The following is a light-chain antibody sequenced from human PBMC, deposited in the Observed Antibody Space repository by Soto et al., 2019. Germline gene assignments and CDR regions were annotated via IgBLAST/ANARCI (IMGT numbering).Light chain of an antibody. CDR3: QQYNSYLFT. J-gene: IGKJ3*01. CDR1: QSISSW. V-gene: IGKV1-5*01. CDR2: DAS. Sequence: DIQMTQSPSTLSASVGDRVTITCRASQSISSWLAWYQQKPGKAPKLLIYDASSLESGVPSRFSGSGSGTEFPLTISSLQPYDFATYYCQQYNSYLFTFGPGTKVDIK.